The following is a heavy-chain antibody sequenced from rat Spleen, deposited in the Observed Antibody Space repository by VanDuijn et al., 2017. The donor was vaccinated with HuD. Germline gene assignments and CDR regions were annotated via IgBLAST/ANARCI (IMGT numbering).Heavy chain of an antibody. CDR3: SRIYNGYTYDY. CDR1: GFTFSNYD. CDR2: ISNAGGNT. D-gene: IGHD1-9*01. V-gene: IGHV5S23*01. Sequence: EVQLVESGGGLVQPGRSLKLSCAASGFTFSNYDMAWVRQAPSKGLEWVASISNAGGNTYYRDSLKGRFTISRNNAKSTLYLQMDSLRSDDTATYYCSRIYNGYTYDYWGHGVVVTVSS. J-gene: IGHJ2*01.